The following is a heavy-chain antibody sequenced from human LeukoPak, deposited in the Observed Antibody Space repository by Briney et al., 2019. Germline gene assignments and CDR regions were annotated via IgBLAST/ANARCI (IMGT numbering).Heavy chain of an antibody. CDR3: ARDAPAYQRRRFLEWLPSDY. V-gene: IGHV3-30*04. CDR1: GFTFSSYA. CDR2: ISYDGSNK. Sequence: PGGSLRLSCAASGFTFSSYAMHWVRQAPGKGLEWVAVISYDGSNKYYADSVKGRFTISRDNSKNTLYLQMNSLRAEDTAVYYCARDAPAYQRRRFLEWLPSDYWGQGTLVTVSS. J-gene: IGHJ4*02. D-gene: IGHD3-3*01.